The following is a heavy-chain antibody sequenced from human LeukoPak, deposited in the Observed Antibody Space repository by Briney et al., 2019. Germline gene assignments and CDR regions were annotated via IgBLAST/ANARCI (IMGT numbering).Heavy chain of an antibody. Sequence: ASVKVSCKASGYTFTDYYMRWVRQAPGQGFEWMGWINPNDGDTNYAQKFQGRVTMTRDTSISTAHMEVSRLRSDDTAVYYCARANFLYCSSTTCLFDYWGQGTLVTVSS. D-gene: IGHD2-2*01. CDR2: INPNDGDT. J-gene: IGHJ4*02. CDR1: GYTFTDYY. CDR3: ARANFLYCSSTTCLFDY. V-gene: IGHV1-2*02.